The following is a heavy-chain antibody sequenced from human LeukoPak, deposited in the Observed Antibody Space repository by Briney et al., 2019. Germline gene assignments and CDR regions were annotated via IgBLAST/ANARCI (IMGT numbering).Heavy chain of an antibody. CDR3: ARERHDSSGYYLDY. D-gene: IGHD3-22*01. CDR2: IYYSGST. V-gene: IGHV4-59*01. Sequence: PSETLSLTCTVSGGSISSYYWSWIRQPPGKGLEWIGYIYYSGSTNYNPSLKSRVTISVDTSKNQFSLKLSSVTAADTAVYYCARERHDSSGYYLDYWGQGTLVTVSS. CDR1: GGSISSYY. J-gene: IGHJ4*02.